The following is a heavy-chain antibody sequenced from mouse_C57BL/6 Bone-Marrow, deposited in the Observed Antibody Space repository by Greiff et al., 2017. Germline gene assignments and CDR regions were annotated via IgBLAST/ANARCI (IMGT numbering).Heavy chain of an antibody. Sequence: QVQLKQSGAELARPGASVKLSCKASGYTFTSYGISWVKQRTGQGLEWIGEIYPRSGNTYYNEKFKGKATLTADKSSSTAYMELRSLTSEDAAVYFCARKSTTVVAKDWYFDVWGTGTTVTVSS. CDR2: IYPRSGNT. V-gene: IGHV1-81*01. CDR3: ARKSTTVVAKDWYFDV. D-gene: IGHD1-1*01. J-gene: IGHJ1*03. CDR1: GYTFTSYG.